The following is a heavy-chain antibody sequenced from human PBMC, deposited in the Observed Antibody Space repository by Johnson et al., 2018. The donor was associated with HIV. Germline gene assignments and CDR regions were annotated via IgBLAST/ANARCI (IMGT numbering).Heavy chain of an antibody. D-gene: IGHD1-26*01. CDR2: IRYDGSNK. J-gene: IGHJ3*02. CDR1: GFTFRNYG. CDR3: AKVNLRYSVFTGAFDT. Sequence: QVQLVESGGGVVQPGRSLRLSCAASGFTFRNYGMHWVRQAPGKGLEWVAFIRYDGSNKYYADSVKGRFTISRDNSKNTLYLQMNSLRAEDTAVYYCAKVNLRYSVFTGAFDTWGHGTMVTVSS. V-gene: IGHV3-30*02.